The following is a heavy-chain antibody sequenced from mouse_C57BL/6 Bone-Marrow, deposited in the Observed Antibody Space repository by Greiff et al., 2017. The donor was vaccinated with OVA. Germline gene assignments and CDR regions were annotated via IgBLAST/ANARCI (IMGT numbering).Heavy chain of an antibody. D-gene: IGHD1-1*01. CDR2: IRLKSDNYAT. Sequence: EVQRVESGGGLVQPGGSMKLSCVASGFTFSNYWMNWVRQSPEKGLEWVAQIRLKSDNYATHYAESVKGRFTISRDDSKSSVYLQMNNLRAEDTGIYYCTASYYYGSSYWYFDVWGTGTTVTVSS. CDR3: TASYYYGSSYWYFDV. CDR1: GFTFSNYW. J-gene: IGHJ1*03. V-gene: IGHV6-3*01.